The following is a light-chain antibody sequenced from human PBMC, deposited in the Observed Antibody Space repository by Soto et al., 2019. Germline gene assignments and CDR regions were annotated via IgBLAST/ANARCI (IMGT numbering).Light chain of an antibody. CDR2: AVS. V-gene: IGLV2-14*01. CDR1: SGDVGGYNY. Sequence: QSALTQPASVSGSPGQSITLSCTGTSGDVGGYNYVSWYQLHPGKAPKLMVYAVSNRPSGVSNRFSGSKSGNTASLTISGLQAEDEADYYCSSYTSSTAYVFGTGTKVTVL. J-gene: IGLJ1*01. CDR3: SSYTSSTAYV.